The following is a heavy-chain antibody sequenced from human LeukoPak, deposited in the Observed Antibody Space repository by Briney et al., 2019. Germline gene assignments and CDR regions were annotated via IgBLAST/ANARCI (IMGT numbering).Heavy chain of an antibody. D-gene: IGHD4-11*01. J-gene: IGHJ4*02. CDR1: GFTFSNYG. Sequence: GGSLRLSCAASGFTFSNYGMHWVRQAPGKGLEWVAFIRYDGSNKYYPDSVKGRFSISRDNSKNTLYLQMNSLRGEDTAVYYCARPTAGFDYWGQGALVTVSS. V-gene: IGHV3-30*02. CDR3: ARPTAGFDY. CDR2: IRYDGSNK.